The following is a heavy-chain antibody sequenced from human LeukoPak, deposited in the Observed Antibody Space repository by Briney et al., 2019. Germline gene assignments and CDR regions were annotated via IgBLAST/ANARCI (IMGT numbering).Heavy chain of an antibody. CDR3: ARLLSAGHYYDSSGILDAFDI. CDR2: IYYSGST. V-gene: IGHV4-59*08. CDR1: GGSISSYY. D-gene: IGHD3-22*01. J-gene: IGHJ3*02. Sequence: SETLSLTCTVSGGSISSYYWSWIRRPPGKGLEWIGYIYYSGSTNYNPSLKSRVTISVDTSKNQFSLKLSSVTAADTAVYYCARLLSAGHYYDSSGILDAFDIWGQGTMVTVSS.